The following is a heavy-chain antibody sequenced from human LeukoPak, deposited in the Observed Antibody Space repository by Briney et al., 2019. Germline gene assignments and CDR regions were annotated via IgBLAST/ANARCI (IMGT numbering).Heavy chain of an antibody. V-gene: IGHV3-53*01. CDR1: GFTVSSNY. CDR3: ASGSGSYRTPYYYMDV. D-gene: IGHD3-10*01. J-gene: IGHJ6*03. Sequence: GGSPRLSCVASGFTVSSNYMSWVRQAPGKGLEWVSVIYSGGSTYHADSVKGRFTISRDNSKNTLYLQMNSLRAEDTAVYYCASGSGSYRTPYYYMDVWGTGTTVTVSS. CDR2: IYSGGST.